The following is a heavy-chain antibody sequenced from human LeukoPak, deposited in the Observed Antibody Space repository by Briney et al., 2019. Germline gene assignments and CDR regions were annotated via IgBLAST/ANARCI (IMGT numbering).Heavy chain of an antibody. D-gene: IGHD3-3*01. Sequence: GGSLRLSCAASGFTVSSKYMHWVRQAPGKGLEWVAVISYDGSNKYYADSVKGRFTISRDNSKNTLYLQMNSLRAEDTAVYYCAKALGGITIFGVVIPSYYYYGMDVWGQGTTVTVSS. CDR1: GFTVSSKY. J-gene: IGHJ6*02. V-gene: IGHV3-30*18. CDR2: ISYDGSNK. CDR3: AKALGGITIFGVVIPSYYYYGMDV.